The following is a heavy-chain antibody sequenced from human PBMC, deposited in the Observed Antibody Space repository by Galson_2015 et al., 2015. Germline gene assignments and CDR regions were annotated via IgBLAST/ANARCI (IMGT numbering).Heavy chain of an antibody. V-gene: IGHV1-8*01. CDR2: MNPNSGNT. D-gene: IGHD3-22*01. CDR3: ARDSHYDDSSSPGFD. CDR1: GYTFTSSD. J-gene: IGHJ4*02. Sequence: SVKVSCKASGYTFTSSDINWVRQATGQGLEWMGWMNPNSGNTGYAQKFQGRVTMTRNTATSTAYMELSSLRSEDTAVYYCARDSHYDDSSSPGFDWGQGTLVTVSS.